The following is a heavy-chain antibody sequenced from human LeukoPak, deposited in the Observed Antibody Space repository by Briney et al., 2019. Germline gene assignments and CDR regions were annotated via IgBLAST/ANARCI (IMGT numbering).Heavy chain of an antibody. CDR3: AKPGSDVKETVLLENYYMDV. D-gene: IGHD2/OR15-2a*01. CDR1: GFTLSSYW. CDR2: INSDGSRT. V-gene: IGHV3-74*01. Sequence: QPGGSLRLSCAASGFTLSSYWMHWVRQAPGKGLVWVSRINSDGSRTSYADSVKGRFTISRDNSKNTLYLQMNSLRAEDTAVYYCAKPGSDVKETVLLENYYMDVWGKGTTVTVSS. J-gene: IGHJ6*03.